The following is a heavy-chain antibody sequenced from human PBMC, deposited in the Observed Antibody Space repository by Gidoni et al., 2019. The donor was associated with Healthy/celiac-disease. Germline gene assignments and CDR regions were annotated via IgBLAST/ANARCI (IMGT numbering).Heavy chain of an antibody. CDR3: ARERDYGSGSDI. J-gene: IGHJ4*02. Sequence: QVQLQESGPGLVKPSQNLSLTFTVSGGPISSGDYYWRWGRQRPGTGLEWIGYIYYSGSTDYIPALKSRVTISVDTSKNQFSLKLSSVTAADTAVYYCARERDYGSGSDIGGQGTLVTVSS. CDR2: IYYSGST. V-gene: IGHV4-30-4*01. CDR1: GGPISSGDYY. D-gene: IGHD3-10*01.